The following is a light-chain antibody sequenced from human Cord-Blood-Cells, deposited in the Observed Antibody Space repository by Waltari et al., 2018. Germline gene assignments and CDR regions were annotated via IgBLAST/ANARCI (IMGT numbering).Light chain of an antibody. CDR2: DVS. CDR1: SSDVGGYNY. V-gene: IGLV2-14*03. CDR3: SSYTSSSAVV. Sequence: QSALTQPASESGSPGQSLTISCTGTSSDVGGYNYVSWYPHHPGKAPKLMVYDVSNRPAGVSNRFSCSKSGNTASLTISGLQAEDEADYYGSSYTSSSAVVFVGGTKLTVL. J-gene: IGLJ2*01.